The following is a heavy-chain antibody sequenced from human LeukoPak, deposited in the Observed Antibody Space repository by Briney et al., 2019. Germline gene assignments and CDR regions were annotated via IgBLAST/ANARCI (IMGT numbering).Heavy chain of an antibody. D-gene: IGHD3-16*02. J-gene: IGHJ4*02. CDR3: ARDPAGLRLGELSLYYFDY. CDR1: QFTLSIDR. CDR2: ISSISTYI. Sequence: GSSQRLYGASSQFTLSIDRMSWVGQAPGPGLEWVSSISSISTYIYYADSGKGRFTISRNNAKNSLYLQMNSLRAEDTAVYYCARDPAGLRLGELSLYYFDYWGQGTLVTVSS. V-gene: IGHV3-21*01.